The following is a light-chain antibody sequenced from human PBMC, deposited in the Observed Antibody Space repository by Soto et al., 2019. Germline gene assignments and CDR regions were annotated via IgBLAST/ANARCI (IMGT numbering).Light chain of an antibody. Sequence: IGLPQSPATLSLWPGETAILSCRASQSVSSLLSWYQQKPGQAPRLLIYDASSRAPGVPASFRGSGSGTDFTLTISSLEPEDFALYYCQQRSSWITVAQGPRLEI. CDR2: DAS. J-gene: IGKJ5*01. CDR1: QSVSSL. CDR3: QQRSSWIT. V-gene: IGKV3-11*01.